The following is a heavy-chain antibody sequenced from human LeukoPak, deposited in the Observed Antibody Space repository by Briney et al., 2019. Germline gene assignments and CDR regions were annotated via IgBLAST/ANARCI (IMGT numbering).Heavy chain of an antibody. CDR3: ARVLTYYYDSSGYYFDY. D-gene: IGHD3-22*01. J-gene: IGHJ4*02. Sequence: GGSLRLSCAASRFTVSSNYMSWVSQAQGKGLEWVSVIYSGGSTYYADSVKGRFTISRDNSKNTLYLQMNSLRAEDTAVYYCARVLTYYYDSSGYYFDYWGQGTLVTVSS. CDR2: IYSGGST. V-gene: IGHV3-66*02. CDR1: RFTVSSNY.